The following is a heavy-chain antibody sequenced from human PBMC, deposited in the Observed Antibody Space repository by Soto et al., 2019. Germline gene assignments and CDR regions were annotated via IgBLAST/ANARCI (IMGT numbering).Heavy chain of an antibody. V-gene: IGHV3-23*01. CDR2: IGASGGST. J-gene: IGHJ6*02. Sequence: PGGSLRLSCAASGFTFSSYAMSWVRQAPGKGLEWVSVIGASGGSTYYADSVKGRFTISRDNSKNTLYLQMNSLRAEDTAIYYCAKATKGSLYYYYGMDVWGQGTTVTV. CDR3: AKATKGSLYYYYGMDV. CDR1: GFTFSSYA.